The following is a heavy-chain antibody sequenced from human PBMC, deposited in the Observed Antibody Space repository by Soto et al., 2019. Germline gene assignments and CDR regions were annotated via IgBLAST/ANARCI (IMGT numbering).Heavy chain of an antibody. V-gene: IGHV3-33*01. CDR3: ARGGITIFGVVTPLYYGMDV. CDR1: GFTFSSYG. Sequence: QVQLVESGGGVVQPGRSLRLSCAASGFTFSSYGMHWVRQAPGKGLEWVAVIWYDGSNKYYADSVKGRFTISRDNSKNKLYLQMNSLRAEDTAVYYCARGGITIFGVVTPLYYGMDVWGQGTTVTVSS. CDR2: IWYDGSNK. D-gene: IGHD3-3*01. J-gene: IGHJ6*02.